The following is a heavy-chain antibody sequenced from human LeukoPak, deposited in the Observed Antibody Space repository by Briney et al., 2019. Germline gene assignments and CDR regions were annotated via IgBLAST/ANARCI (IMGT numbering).Heavy chain of an antibody. D-gene: IGHD3-3*01. V-gene: IGHV3-7*01. CDR2: INPDGSEK. Sequence: TGGSLRLSCAASEFTFSSHWMSWVRQAPGKGLEWVANINPDGSEKNYVDPLKGRFTISRDNSKNTLYLQMNSLRAEDTAVYYCARDLRFLEGRRGYYYYMDVWGKGTTVTVSS. CDR3: ARDLRFLEGRRGYYYYMDV. J-gene: IGHJ6*03. CDR1: EFTFSSHW.